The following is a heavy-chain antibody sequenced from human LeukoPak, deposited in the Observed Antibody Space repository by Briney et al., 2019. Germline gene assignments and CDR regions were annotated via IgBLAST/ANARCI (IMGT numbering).Heavy chain of an antibody. J-gene: IGHJ4*02. CDR1: GYSISIGYH. CDR3: TRTRYCSAATCYSPELFDS. V-gene: IGHV4-38-2*01. CDR2: ILHSGNT. D-gene: IGHD2-15*01. Sequence: SETLSLTCAVSGYSISIGYHWGWIRQSPGKGLEWIGSILHSGNTYYNPSIKSRVIISVDTSMNQFSLRVTSVTAADTAVYYCTRTRYCSAATCYSPELFDSWGQGTLVTVSS.